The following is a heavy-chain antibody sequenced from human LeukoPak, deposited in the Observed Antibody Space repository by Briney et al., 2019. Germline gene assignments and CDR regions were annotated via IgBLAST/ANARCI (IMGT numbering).Heavy chain of an antibody. Sequence: GGSLRLSCTASGFTFGDYAMSWVRQAPGKGLERVGFIRNKAYGGTTEYAASVKGRFTISRDDSKSIAYLQMNSLKTEDTAVYYCTRHHYGSGSSGFDYWGQGTLVTVSS. CDR3: TRHHYGSGSSGFDY. J-gene: IGHJ4*02. CDR1: GFTFGDYA. D-gene: IGHD3-10*01. V-gene: IGHV3-49*04. CDR2: IRNKAYGGTT.